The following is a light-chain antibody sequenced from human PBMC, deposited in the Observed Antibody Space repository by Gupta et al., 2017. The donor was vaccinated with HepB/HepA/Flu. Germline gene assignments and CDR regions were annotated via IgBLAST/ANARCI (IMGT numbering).Light chain of an antibody. J-gene: IGLJ2*01. CDR2: DNN. CDR1: SSNIGNNY. Sequence: QSVLTPPPSVSAAPGQKVTISCSGSSSNIGNNYVSWYQQLPGTAPKLLIYDNNKRPSGIPDRFSGSKSGTSATLAINGLQTEDEADYYCATWDSSLSAVVFGGGTKVTVL. CDR3: ATWDSSLSAVV. V-gene: IGLV1-51*02.